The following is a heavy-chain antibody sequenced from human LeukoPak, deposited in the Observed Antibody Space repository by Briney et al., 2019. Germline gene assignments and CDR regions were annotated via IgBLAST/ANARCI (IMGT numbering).Heavy chain of an antibody. Sequence: GESLKISCKGSGYSFTSYWIGWVRQMPGKGLEWMGIIYPGDSDTRYSPSFQGQVTISGDKSISTAYLQWSSLKASDTAMYYCARHVVAATYAFDIWGQGTMVTVSS. J-gene: IGHJ3*02. CDR3: ARHVVAATYAFDI. CDR2: IYPGDSDT. V-gene: IGHV5-51*01. D-gene: IGHD2-15*01. CDR1: GYSFTSYW.